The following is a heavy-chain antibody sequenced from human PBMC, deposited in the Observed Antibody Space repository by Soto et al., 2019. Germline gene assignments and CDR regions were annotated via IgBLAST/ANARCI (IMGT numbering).Heavy chain of an antibody. V-gene: IGHV1-69*02. CDR2: TIPILGIP. D-gene: IGHD4-17*01. CDR1: GGTLSSYT. CDR3: ARADARTTVAGFDY. J-gene: IGHJ4*02. Sequence: QVQLVQSGAEVKKPGSSVKVSCKSSGGTLSSYTISWVRHAPGQGLEWMGRTIPILGIPNYAQNFQDIVTITVAKSTSTADMELSSMRSEDTAVYYCARADARTTVAGFDYWGQGTLVTVSS.